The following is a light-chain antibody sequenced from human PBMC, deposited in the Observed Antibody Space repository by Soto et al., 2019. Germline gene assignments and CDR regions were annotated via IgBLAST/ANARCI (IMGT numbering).Light chain of an antibody. CDR2: TNT. V-gene: IGLV1-44*01. CDR3: AAWDDSLNGVV. Sequence: QSVLTQPPSASGTPVQTIAISCSGGSSNIGSHTVNWYQQLPGTAPRLLIYTNTQRPSGVPDRFSGSKSGTSASLAITGLQSEDEGDYYCAAWDDSLNGVVFGGGTKVTVL. CDR1: SSNIGSHT. J-gene: IGLJ2*01.